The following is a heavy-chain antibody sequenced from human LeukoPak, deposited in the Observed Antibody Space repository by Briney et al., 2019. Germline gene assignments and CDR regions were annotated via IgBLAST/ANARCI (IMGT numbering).Heavy chain of an antibody. CDR3: ARRPRIAAASYYYYYYMDV. CDR1: GYTFTGYY. Sequence: EASVKVSCKASGYTFTGYYMHWVRQAPGQGLEWMGWINPNSGGTNYAQKFQGRGTMTRDTSISTAYMELSRLRSDDTAVYYCARRPRIAAASYYYYYYMDVWGKGTTVTVSS. V-gene: IGHV1-2*02. CDR2: INPNSGGT. D-gene: IGHD6-13*01. J-gene: IGHJ6*03.